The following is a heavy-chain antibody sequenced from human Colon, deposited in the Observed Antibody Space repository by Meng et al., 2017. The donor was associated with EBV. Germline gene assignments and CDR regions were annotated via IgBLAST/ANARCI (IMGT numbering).Heavy chain of an antibody. J-gene: IGHJ2*01. CDR2: IHPSGSI. CDR1: GGSLSDYY. Sequence: VHTQLWGAGLLKPSETLSLTCVVYGGSLSDYYCSWIRQSPGRGLEWIGEIHPSGSIFYNPSLQSRVTISVDTSKNRFSLNLNSVTAADTAVYFCSRGVDSYKLGNLWGRGTLVTVSS. V-gene: IGHV4-34*02. D-gene: IGHD7-27*01. CDR3: SRGVDSYKLGNL.